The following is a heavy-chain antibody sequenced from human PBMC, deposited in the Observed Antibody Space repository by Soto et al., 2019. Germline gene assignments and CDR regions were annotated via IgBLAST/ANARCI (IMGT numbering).Heavy chain of an antibody. D-gene: IGHD7-27*01. V-gene: IGHV4-61*03. Sequence: QVQLQESAPGLVKPSETLSLTCIVSGDSVTSGSYCWTWLRQPPGKGLEWIGYISYTGRTKYNPSLQSRVTISVDTSKNDFSLNLSSVTAADTAVYFCAREWGLLPYYVMNVWGHGTAVTVSS. CDR3: AREWGLLPYYVMNV. CDR1: GDSVTSGSYC. J-gene: IGHJ6*02. CDR2: ISYTGRT.